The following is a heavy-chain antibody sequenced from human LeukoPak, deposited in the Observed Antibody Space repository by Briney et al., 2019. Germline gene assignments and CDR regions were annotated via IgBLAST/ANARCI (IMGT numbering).Heavy chain of an antibody. CDR1: GYTFTSYD. D-gene: IGHD2-21*01. V-gene: IGHV1-8*01. J-gene: IGHJ3*02. CDR3: ARGLSLVVVIAILDAFDI. Sequence: ASVKVSCKASGYTFTSYDINWVRQATGQGLEWMGWMNPNSGNTGYAQKFQGRVTVTRNTSISTAYMELSSLRSEDTAVYYCARGLSLVVVIAILDAFDIWGQGTMVTVSS. CDR2: MNPNSGNT.